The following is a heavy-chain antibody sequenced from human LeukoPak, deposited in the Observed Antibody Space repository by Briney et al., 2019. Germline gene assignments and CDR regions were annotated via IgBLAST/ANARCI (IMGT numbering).Heavy chain of an antibody. V-gene: IGHV3-7*03. Sequence: GGSLRLSCTASAFTFSDYWMDWVRQAPGKGLEWVANINQDGNEKKYVDSVKGRFAISRDNANNSLSLQMRGLRAEDTAIYYCVRRNCRWFDPWGQGTLVTVSS. J-gene: IGHJ5*02. CDR1: AFTFSDYW. CDR2: INQDGNEK. D-gene: IGHD1-7*01. CDR3: VRRNCRWFDP.